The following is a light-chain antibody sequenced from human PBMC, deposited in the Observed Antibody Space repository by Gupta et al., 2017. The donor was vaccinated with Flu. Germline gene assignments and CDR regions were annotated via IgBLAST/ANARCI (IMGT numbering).Light chain of an antibody. CDR2: DAS. V-gene: IGKV3-11*01. J-gene: IGKJ2*01. CDR1: QSVGIV. Sequence: TRSLSRAQGATPSCCASQSVGIVGAYYQWIPGQAPRLLSYDASSRSKSVPARLRGIGCGTYLTLSTRSLEPEDFALYYGQQRSRWPPTHTFGQGTKVEIK. CDR3: QQRSRWPPTHT.